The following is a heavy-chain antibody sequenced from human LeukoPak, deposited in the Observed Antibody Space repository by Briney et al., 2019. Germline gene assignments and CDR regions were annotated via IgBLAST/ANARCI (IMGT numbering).Heavy chain of an antibody. Sequence: ASVKVSCKASGYTFTSYGISWVRLAPGQGLAWMGWISAYNGYTNYAQKLQGRVTMTTDTSTSTAYIELRSLRSDDTAVYYCARDLFPHSYSSNWPFDYWGQGTLVTVSS. CDR1: GYTFTSYG. CDR3: ARDLFPHSYSSNWPFDY. V-gene: IGHV1-18*01. J-gene: IGHJ4*02. D-gene: IGHD6-13*01. CDR2: ISAYNGYT.